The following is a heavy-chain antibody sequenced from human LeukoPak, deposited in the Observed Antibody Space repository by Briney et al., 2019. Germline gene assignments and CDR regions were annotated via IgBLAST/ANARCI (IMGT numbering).Heavy chain of an antibody. CDR3: ARGGTTTVTQNWFDP. CDR1: GYSFTSYW. D-gene: IGHD4-17*01. J-gene: IGHJ5*02. V-gene: IGHV5-51*01. Sequence: GESLKISCKGSGYSFTSYWIAWVRQMPGKGLEWMGIIYPGDSDTTYSPSFEGQVTISADKSISTAYLQWSSLKASDTAMYYCARGGTTTVTQNWFDPWGQGTLVTVSS. CDR2: IYPGDSDT.